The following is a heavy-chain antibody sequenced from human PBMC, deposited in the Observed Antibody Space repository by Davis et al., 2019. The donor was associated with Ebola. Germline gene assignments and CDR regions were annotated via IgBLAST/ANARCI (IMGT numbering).Heavy chain of an antibody. V-gene: IGHV3-74*01. CDR1: GFTFSSSW. J-gene: IGHJ4*02. CDR2: IKTDGSET. CDR3: ARSRGSGPGDS. Sequence: GEFLKISCAASGFTFSSSWMHWVRQAPGKGLVLVSRIKTDGSETTHADSEKGRFTISRYNPKNTLYLQMNSLRFEDTGVYYCARSRGSGPGDSWGQGTLVTVSS. D-gene: IGHD2-15*01.